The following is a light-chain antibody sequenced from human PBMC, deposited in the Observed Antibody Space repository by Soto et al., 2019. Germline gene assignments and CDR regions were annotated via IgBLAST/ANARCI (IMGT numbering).Light chain of an antibody. V-gene: IGLV2-8*01. J-gene: IGLJ3*02. CDR2: EVS. CDR3: TSYAGSNNLV. Sequence: QSALTQPPSASGSPGQSVTISCTGTSIDIGGYNYVSWYQQHPGKAPKLIIYEVSKRPSGVPDRFSGSKSGNTASLTVSGLQAEDEADYYCTSYAGSNNLVFAGGTKVTVL. CDR1: SIDIGGYNY.